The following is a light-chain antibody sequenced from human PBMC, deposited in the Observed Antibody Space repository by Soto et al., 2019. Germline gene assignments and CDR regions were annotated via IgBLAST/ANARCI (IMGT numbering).Light chain of an antibody. J-gene: IGKJ4*01. V-gene: IGKV2-28*01. CDR2: LGS. CDR1: QSLLHSNGYNY. Sequence: DIVMTQSPRSLPVTPGEPASISCRSSQSLLHSNGYNYLDWYLQKPGQSPQLLIYLGSNRASGVPDRFSGSGSGTDFTLKISRVEAEDVGVYYYMQALQTPLTFGGGTKVEIK. CDR3: MQALQTPLT.